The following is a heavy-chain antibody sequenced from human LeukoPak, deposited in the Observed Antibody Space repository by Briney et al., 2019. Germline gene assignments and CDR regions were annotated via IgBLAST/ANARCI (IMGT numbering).Heavy chain of an antibody. J-gene: IGHJ4*02. CDR3: ASDGGRRFSH. CDR2: INHSGST. Sequence: SETLSLTCAVYGGSFSGNFWTWIRQPPGKGLEWVGEINHSGSTNYNPSLKSRVTISLDTSKNQFSLKMRSVTAADTAVYYCASDGGRRFSHWGQGTLVTVSS. CDR1: GGSFSGNF. D-gene: IGHD3-10*01. V-gene: IGHV4-34*01.